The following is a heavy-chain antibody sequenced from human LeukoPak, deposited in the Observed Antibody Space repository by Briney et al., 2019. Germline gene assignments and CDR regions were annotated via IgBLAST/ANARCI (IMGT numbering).Heavy chain of an antibody. Sequence: SQTLSLTCAISGDSVSSNSAAWHWIRQSPSRGLEWLGRTYYRSKWYNNYALSVKSRMTVNPDTSKNQISLQLNSVTPEDTAVYYCARESAGTYYFDYWGQGALVTVSS. CDR1: GDSVSSNSAA. V-gene: IGHV6-1*01. J-gene: IGHJ4*02. CDR2: TYYRSKWYN. D-gene: IGHD6-19*01. CDR3: ARESAGTYYFDY.